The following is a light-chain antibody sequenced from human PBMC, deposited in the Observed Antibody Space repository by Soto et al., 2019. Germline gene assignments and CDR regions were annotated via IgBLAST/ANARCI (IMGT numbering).Light chain of an antibody. CDR1: SRDVGGYSY. Sequence: QSALTQPASVSGCPGQSITISCTGTSRDVGGYSYVSWYQQHPGKAPKLMIYDVNNRPSGVSDRFSGSKSGNTASLTISGLQAEDESDYYCSSFTSYSTLVFGGGTKLTVL. J-gene: IGLJ2*01. CDR2: DVN. V-gene: IGLV2-14*03. CDR3: SSFTSYSTLV.